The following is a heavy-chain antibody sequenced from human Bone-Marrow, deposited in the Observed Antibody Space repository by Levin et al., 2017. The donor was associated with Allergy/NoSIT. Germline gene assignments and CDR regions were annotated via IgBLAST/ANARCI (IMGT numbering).Heavy chain of an antibody. J-gene: IGHJ4*02. CDR3: ARDGSSFRDFDY. CDR1: GFTFSSYS. Sequence: GESLKISCAASGFTFSSYSMNWVRQAPGKGLEWVSSISSSSSYIYYADSVKGRFTISRDNAKNSLYLQMNSLRAEDTAVYYCARDGSSFRDFDYWGQGTLVTVSS. CDR2: ISSSSSYI. V-gene: IGHV3-21*01. D-gene: IGHD6-6*01.